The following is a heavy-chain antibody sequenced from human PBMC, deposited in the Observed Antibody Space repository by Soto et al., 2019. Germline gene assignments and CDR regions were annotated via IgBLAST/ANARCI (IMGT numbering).Heavy chain of an antibody. Sequence: PGGSLRLSCEASGFTFRNYAVSWVRQAPGKGLEWVSATSGSGGSTYYAGSVKGRFTISRDNSKSTVYLQMKSLRAEDTAVYYCASGFSGDYNSYWGQGNLGTVSS. CDR2: TSGSGGST. CDR3: ASGFSGDYNSY. V-gene: IGHV3-23*01. J-gene: IGHJ4*02. CDR1: GFTFRNYA. D-gene: IGHD4-17*01.